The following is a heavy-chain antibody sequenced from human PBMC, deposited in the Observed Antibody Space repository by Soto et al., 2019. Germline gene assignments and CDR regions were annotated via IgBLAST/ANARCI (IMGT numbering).Heavy chain of an antibody. CDR1: EFTFSSYS. Sequence: GTLRLPCAASEFTFSSYSMNWVRQDPGEGLEWVSYISSSSSTIYYADSVKGRSTISRDNDKNSLYMQMNSLRDEDTDVYYCARDPYSSIYYYYYGMDVWGQGT. CDR2: ISSSSSTI. V-gene: IGHV3-48*02. D-gene: IGHD6-13*01. J-gene: IGHJ6*02. CDR3: ARDPYSSIYYYYYGMDV.